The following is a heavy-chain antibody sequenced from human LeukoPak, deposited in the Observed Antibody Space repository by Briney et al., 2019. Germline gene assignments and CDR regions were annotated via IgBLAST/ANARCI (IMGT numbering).Heavy chain of an antibody. D-gene: IGHD3-10*01. J-gene: IGHJ4*02. CDR2: INPSGGST. Sequence: ASVKVSCKASGYTFTSYYMHWVRQAPGQGLEWMGIINPSGGSTSYAQKFQGRVTMTRDTSTSTVYMELSSLRSEDTAVYYCARDGTLWFGELYYFDYWGQGTLVTVSS. CDR3: ARDGTLWFGELYYFDY. CDR1: GYTFTSYY. V-gene: IGHV1-46*01.